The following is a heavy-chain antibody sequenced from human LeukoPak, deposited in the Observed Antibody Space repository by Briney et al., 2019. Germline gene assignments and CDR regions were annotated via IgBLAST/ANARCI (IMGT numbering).Heavy chain of an antibody. CDR2: ISVNGRDK. J-gene: IGHJ4*02. Sequence: GGSLRLSCAASGFDFNSYALHWVRQAPGKGLESVAVISVNGRDKYYANSVKGRFSISRDNSKNTFSLQMNSLRVEDSASYYCATLDWCHKYLVACGSSEYWGQGTPVTVSS. V-gene: IGHV3-30*01. CDR1: GFDFNSYA. D-gene: IGHD2-21*01. CDR3: ATLDWCHKYLVACGSSEY.